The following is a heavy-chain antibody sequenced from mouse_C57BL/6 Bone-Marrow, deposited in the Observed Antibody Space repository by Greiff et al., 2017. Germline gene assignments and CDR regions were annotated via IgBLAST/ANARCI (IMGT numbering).Heavy chain of an antibody. Sequence: EVQLQQSGPELVKPGASVKISCKASGYPFTDYYMNWVKQSHGKSLEWIGDINPNNGGTSYNQKFKGKATLTVDKSSSTAYMELRSLTSEDSAVYYCARSSYESFDYWGQGTTLTVSS. CDR3: ARSSYESFDY. J-gene: IGHJ2*01. V-gene: IGHV1-26*01. D-gene: IGHD2-3*01. CDR1: GYPFTDYY. CDR2: INPNNGGT.